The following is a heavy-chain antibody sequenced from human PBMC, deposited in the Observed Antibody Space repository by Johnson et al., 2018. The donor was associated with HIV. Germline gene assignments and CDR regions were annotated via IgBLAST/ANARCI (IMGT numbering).Heavy chain of an antibody. CDR3: ARGGDIVLVVYAMGHDAFDI. V-gene: IGHV3-7*03. CDR1: GFTFSSYA. D-gene: IGHD2-8*02. CDR2: IKQDGGEK. J-gene: IGHJ3*02. Sequence: VQLVESGGGLVKPGGSLRLSCAASGFTFSSYAMHWVRQAPGKGLEWVPGKGLEWVANIKQDGGEKYYVDSVKGRFTISRDNAKNSLYLQMNSLRAEDTAWYYWARGGDIVLVVYAMGHDAFDIWGQGTMVSVSS.